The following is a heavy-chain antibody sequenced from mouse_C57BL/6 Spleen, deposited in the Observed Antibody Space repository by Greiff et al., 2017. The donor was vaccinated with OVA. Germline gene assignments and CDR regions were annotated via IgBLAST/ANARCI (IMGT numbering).Heavy chain of an antibody. CDR3: ARLGDY. J-gene: IGHJ2*01. CDR1: GYTFTSYW. V-gene: IGHV1-50*01. Sequence: KESCKASGYTFTSYWMQWVKQRPGQGLEWIGEIDPSDSYTNYNQKFKGKATLTVDTSSSTAYMQLSSLTSEDSAVYYCARLGDYWGQGTTLTVSS. CDR2: IDPSDSYT.